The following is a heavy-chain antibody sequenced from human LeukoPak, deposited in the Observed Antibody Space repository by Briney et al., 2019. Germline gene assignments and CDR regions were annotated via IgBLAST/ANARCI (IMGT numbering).Heavy chain of an antibody. Sequence: GASVKVSCKASGGTFSSYAISWVRQAPGQGLEWMGRIIPILGIANYAQKFQGRVTITADKSTSTAYMELSSLRSEDTAVYYCAREDSSSWYGNYWGQETLVTVSS. CDR2: IIPILGIA. D-gene: IGHD6-13*01. J-gene: IGHJ4*02. V-gene: IGHV1-69*04. CDR1: GGTFSSYA. CDR3: AREDSSSWYGNY.